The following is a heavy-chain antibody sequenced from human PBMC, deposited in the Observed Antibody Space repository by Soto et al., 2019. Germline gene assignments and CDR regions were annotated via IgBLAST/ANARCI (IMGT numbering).Heavy chain of an antibody. J-gene: IGHJ3*02. CDR3: AKERGTGDGYRVVTNAFDI. Sequence: GGSLRLSCAASGFTFSSYAMSWVRQAPGKGLEWVSAISGSGGSTYYADSVKGRFTISRDNSKNTLYLQMNSLRAEDTAVYYCAKERGTGDGYRVVTNAFDIWGQGTMVTVSS. CDR1: GFTFSSYA. CDR2: ISGSGGST. V-gene: IGHV3-23*01. D-gene: IGHD7-27*01.